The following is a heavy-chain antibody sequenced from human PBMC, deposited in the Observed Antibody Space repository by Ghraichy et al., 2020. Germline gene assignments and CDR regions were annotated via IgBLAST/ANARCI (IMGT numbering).Heavy chain of an antibody. V-gene: IGHV3-64*01. CDR2: ISRNGGST. CDR3: AREGMNNAFDI. Sequence: GGSLRLSCAASGFTFSSYAMHWVRQAPGKGLEYVSAISRNGGSTYYANSVKGRFTISRDNSKNTLYLQMGSLRAEDMAVYYCAREGMNNAFDIWGQGTMVTVSS. CDR1: GFTFSSYA. D-gene: IGHD1/OR15-1a*01. J-gene: IGHJ3*02.